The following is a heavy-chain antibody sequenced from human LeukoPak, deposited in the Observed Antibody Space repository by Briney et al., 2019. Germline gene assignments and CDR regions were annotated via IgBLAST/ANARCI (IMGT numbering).Heavy chain of an antibody. CDR3: ARTPPNYDFWSGYYNNWFDP. D-gene: IGHD3-3*01. Sequence: SETLSLTCTVSGGSISSSSYYWGWIRQPPGKGLEWIGSIYYSGSTYYNPSLKSRVTISVDTSKNQFSLKLSSVTAADTAVYYCARTPPNYDFWSGYYNNWFDPWGQGTLVTVSS. J-gene: IGHJ5*02. V-gene: IGHV4-39*07. CDR1: GGSISSSSYY. CDR2: IYYSGST.